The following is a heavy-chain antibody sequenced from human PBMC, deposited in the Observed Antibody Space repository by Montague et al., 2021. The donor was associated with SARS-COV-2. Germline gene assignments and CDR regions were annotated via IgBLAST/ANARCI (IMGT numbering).Heavy chain of an antibody. CDR3: ARDHQLYDVLTAYFPSNYYHNYYGMDV. D-gene: IGHD3-9*01. V-gene: IGHV3-30-3*01. Sequence: SLRLSCAASGFTFSSYPMHWVRQAPGKGLEWVAVISYDGTYKYYADSVKGRFTISRDNSKNTLYLQLNSLRAEDTAVYFCARDHQLYDVLTAYFPSNYYHNYYGMDVWGQGTTVTVSS. CDR2: ISYDGTYK. J-gene: IGHJ6*02. CDR1: GFTFSSYP.